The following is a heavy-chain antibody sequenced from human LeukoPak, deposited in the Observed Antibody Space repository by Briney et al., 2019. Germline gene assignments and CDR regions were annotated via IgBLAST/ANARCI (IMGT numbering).Heavy chain of an antibody. D-gene: IGHD3-10*01. CDR2: IIPIFGTA. Sequence: SVKVSCKASGGTFSSYAISWVRQAPGQGLEWMGGIIPIFGTANYAQKLQGRVTMTTDTSTSTAYMELRSLRSDDTAVYYCARWSGGSSWRYHYAMDVWGQGTMVTVSS. J-gene: IGHJ6*02. V-gene: IGHV1-69*05. CDR3: ARWSGGSSWRYHYAMDV. CDR1: GGTFSSYA.